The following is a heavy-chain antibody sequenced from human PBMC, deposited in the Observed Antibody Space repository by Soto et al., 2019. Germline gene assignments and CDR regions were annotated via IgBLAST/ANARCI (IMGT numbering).Heavy chain of an antibody. V-gene: IGHV3-23*01. CDR2: ISGSGGST. D-gene: IGHD3-16*02. J-gene: IGHJ4*02. Sequence: PGGSLRLSCAASGFTFSSYAMSWVRQAPGKGLEWVSAISGSGGSTYYADSVKGRFTISRDNSKNTLYLQMNSLRAEDTAVYYCAKDDITFGGVIVILFDYWGQGTLVTVSS. CDR3: AKDDITFGGVIVILFDY. CDR1: GFTFSSYA.